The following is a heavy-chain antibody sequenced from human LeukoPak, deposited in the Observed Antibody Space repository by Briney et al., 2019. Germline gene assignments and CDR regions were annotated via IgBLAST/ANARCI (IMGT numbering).Heavy chain of an antibody. CDR3: ARGAGTAMPI. J-gene: IGHJ4*02. Sequence: ASVKVSCKASGYTFTSYDINWVRQATGQGLEWMGWMNPNSGNTGYAQKFQGRVTITADKSTSTAYMELSSLRSEDTAVYYCARGAGTAMPIWGQGTLVTVSS. D-gene: IGHD5-18*01. CDR1: GYTFTSYD. V-gene: IGHV1-8*03. CDR2: MNPNSGNT.